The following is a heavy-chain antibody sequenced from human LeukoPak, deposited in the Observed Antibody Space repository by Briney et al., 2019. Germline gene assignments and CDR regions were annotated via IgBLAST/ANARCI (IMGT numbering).Heavy chain of an antibody. Sequence: ASVKVSCKVSGYTLTELSMHWVRQAPGKGLEWMGGFDPEDGETIYAQKFQGRVTMTEDTSTDTAYMELSSLRSEDTAVYYCARELTGSLRGYSYDDAFDIWGQGTMVTVSS. CDR3: ARELTGSLRGYSYDDAFDI. CDR1: GYTLTELS. D-gene: IGHD5-18*01. CDR2: FDPEDGET. V-gene: IGHV1-24*01. J-gene: IGHJ3*02.